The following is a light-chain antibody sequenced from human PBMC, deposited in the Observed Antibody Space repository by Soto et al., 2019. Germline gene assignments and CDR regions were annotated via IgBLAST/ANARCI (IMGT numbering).Light chain of an antibody. CDR1: QSLLHSNGYKY. CDR3: MQALDAWT. Sequence: DIVMTQSPLSLAVTPGEPASISCRSSQSLLHSNGYKYLDWYLQKPGQSPQLLIYLGSNRASGVPDRFSGSGSGTDFTLKISRVEPEDVGVYYCMQALDAWTFGQGTKVEIK. J-gene: IGKJ1*01. CDR2: LGS. V-gene: IGKV2-28*01.